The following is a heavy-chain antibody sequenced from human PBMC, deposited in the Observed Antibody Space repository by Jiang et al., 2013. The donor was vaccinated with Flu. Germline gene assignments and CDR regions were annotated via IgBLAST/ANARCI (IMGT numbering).Heavy chain of an antibody. J-gene: IGHJ5*02. CDR3: ARRQPYYDILTDGNNWFDP. Sequence: GPGLVKPSETLSLTCTVSGGSISSSSYNWGWIRQPPGKGLEWDWGLSFIVGRAPTTIRPSRVESPYPWTRPRTQFSLKLSSVTAADTAVYYCARRQPYYDILTDGNNWFDPGARDPGHRLL. CDR2: SFIVGRAP. V-gene: IGHV4-39*01. CDR1: GGSISSSSYN. D-gene: IGHD3-9*01.